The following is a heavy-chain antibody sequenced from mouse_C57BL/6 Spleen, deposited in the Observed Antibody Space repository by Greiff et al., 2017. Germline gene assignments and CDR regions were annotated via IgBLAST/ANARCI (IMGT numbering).Heavy chain of an antibody. V-gene: IGHV1-52*01. CDR3: ARLDYYGSRYGYFDV. J-gene: IGHJ1*03. CDR2: IDPSDSET. D-gene: IGHD1-1*01. CDR1: GYTFTSYW. Sequence: QVQLKQPGAELVRPGSSVKLSCKASGYTFTSYWMHWVKQRPIQGLEWIGNIDPSDSETHYNQKFKDKATLTVDKSSSTAYMQLSSLTSEDSAVYYCARLDYYGSRYGYFDVWGTGTTVTVSS.